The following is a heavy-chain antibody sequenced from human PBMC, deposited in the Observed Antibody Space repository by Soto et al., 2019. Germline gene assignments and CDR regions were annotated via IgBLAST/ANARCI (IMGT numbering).Heavy chain of an antibody. CDR2: IYYSGST. V-gene: IGHV4-59*08. J-gene: IGHJ4*02. CDR1: GGSMTSYY. D-gene: IGHD1-26*01. Sequence: SEALSLPCTVSGGSMTSYYWSWIRQPPGKGLEWIGYIYYSGSTNYNPSLKSRVTIAVDTSMNQFSLELSSVTAADTAVYYCAEGLGRYYYWGQRSWGTGSS. CDR3: AEGLGRYYY.